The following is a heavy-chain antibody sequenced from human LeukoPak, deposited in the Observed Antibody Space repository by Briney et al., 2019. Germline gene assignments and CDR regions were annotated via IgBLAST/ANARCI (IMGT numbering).Heavy chain of an antibody. V-gene: IGHV3-30*02. D-gene: IGHD3-3*01. J-gene: IGHJ4*02. CDR1: GFTFSTFG. CDR3: AKDPDDRFSEWLFPDQ. Sequence: PGGSLRLSCAASGFTFSTFGMHWVRQPPYKGLEWVAFIRYDGSQKYYGDSVKGRFTISRDNSKNTLYLEMDSLRPDDTAFYYCAKDPDDRFSEWLFPDQWGQGSLVTVSS. CDR2: IRYDGSQK.